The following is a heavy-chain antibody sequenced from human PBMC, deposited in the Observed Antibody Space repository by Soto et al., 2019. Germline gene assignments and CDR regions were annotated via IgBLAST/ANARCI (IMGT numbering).Heavy chain of an antibody. Sequence: QVHLVQSGAELKKPGSSVRVSCKASGDTFNFYTINWVRQVPGLGLEWMGRTNPILSMSNSALKFQGRLSISADKSTSTAYMDLRSLRSDHTAVYYCATSYGTGSQAFDYWGQGALVTVSS. D-gene: IGHD3-10*01. CDR2: TNPILSMS. CDR3: ATSYGTGSQAFDY. CDR1: GDTFNFYT. J-gene: IGHJ4*02. V-gene: IGHV1-69*02.